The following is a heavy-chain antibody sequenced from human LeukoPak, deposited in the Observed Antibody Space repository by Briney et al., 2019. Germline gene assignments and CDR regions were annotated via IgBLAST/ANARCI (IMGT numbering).Heavy chain of an antibody. CDR1: GFTFSSYG. D-gene: IGHD4-17*01. J-gene: IGHJ4*02. V-gene: IGHV3-33*01. CDR3: AREDYGDYYFDY. CDR2: IWYDGSNK. Sequence: GGSLRLSCAASGFTFSSYGMHWVRQAPGKGLEWVAVIWYDGSNKYYADSVKGRFTISRDNSKNTLYLQMNSLRAVDTAVYYCAREDYGDYYFDYWGQGTLVTVSS.